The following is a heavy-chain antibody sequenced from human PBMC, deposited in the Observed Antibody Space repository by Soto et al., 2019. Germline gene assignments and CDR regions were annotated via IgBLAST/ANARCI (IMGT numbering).Heavy chain of an antibody. CDR2: IYYSGST. Sequence: SETLSLTCTVSGGSISSSSYYWGWIRQPPGKGLEWIGSIYYSGSTYYNPSLKSRVTISVDTSKNQFSLKLSSVTAADTAEYYCASPKIAFYNWFDPWGQGTLVTVSS. J-gene: IGHJ5*02. V-gene: IGHV4-39*01. D-gene: IGHD3-3*02. CDR1: GGSISSSSYY. CDR3: ASPKIAFYNWFDP.